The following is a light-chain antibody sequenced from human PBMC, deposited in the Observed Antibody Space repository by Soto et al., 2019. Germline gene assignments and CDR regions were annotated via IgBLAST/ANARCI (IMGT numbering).Light chain of an antibody. V-gene: IGKV3-11*01. CDR2: DAS. CDR1: QSVSSY. J-gene: IGKJ5*01. Sequence: EIVLTQSPATLSLSPGERATLSCRASQSVSSYLAWYQQKPGQAPRLLIYDASNRATGIPARFSGSGSGTDFTLTINSLEPEDFAVYYCQQRSNWPIIFGQGTRLEIK. CDR3: QQRSNWPII.